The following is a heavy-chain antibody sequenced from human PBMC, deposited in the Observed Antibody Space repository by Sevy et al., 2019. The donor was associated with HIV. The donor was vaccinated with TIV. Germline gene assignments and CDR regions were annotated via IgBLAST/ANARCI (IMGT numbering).Heavy chain of an antibody. J-gene: IGHJ4*01. D-gene: IGHD3-10*01. CDR1: GGIFRSNA. CDR2: IIAVFGTT. CDR3: ARDKNYYVSGSFDY. Sequence: ASVKVSCKASGGIFRSNAISWVRQAPGQGLEWMGGIIAVFGTTHYAKKFQGRVTITADDSRSTAYMELSSLKSEDTAVYYCARDKNYYVSGSFDYWGQGSQVTVSS. V-gene: IGHV1-69*13.